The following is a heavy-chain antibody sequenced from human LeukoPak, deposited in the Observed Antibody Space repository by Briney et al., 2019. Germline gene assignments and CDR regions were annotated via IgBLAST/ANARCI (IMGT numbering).Heavy chain of an antibody. V-gene: IGHV4-34*01. D-gene: IGHD6-13*01. CDR1: GGSFSGYY. CDR2: INHSGST. Sequence: PSETLSLTCAVYGGSFSGYYWSWIRQPPGKGVEWIGEINHSGSTNYNPSLKSRVTISVDTSKNQFSLKLSSVTAADTAVYYCARRLRQQLVQYNWFDPWGKGTLVTVSS. J-gene: IGHJ5*02. CDR3: ARRLRQQLVQYNWFDP.